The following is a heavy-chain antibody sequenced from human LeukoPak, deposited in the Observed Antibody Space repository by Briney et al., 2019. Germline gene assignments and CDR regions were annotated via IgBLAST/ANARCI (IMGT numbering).Heavy chain of an antibody. CDR3: ARAPYYYGSGRRYYFDY. V-gene: IGHV3-74*01. J-gene: IGHJ4*02. D-gene: IGHD3-10*01. CDR1: GFTFSSYW. CDR2: INSDGSST. Sequence: GGSLRLSCAASGFTFSSYWMHWVRQAPGKGLVWVSSINSDGSSTSYADSVKGRFTISRDNAKNSLHLQMNSLRAEDTAVYYCARAPYYYGSGRRYYFDYWGQGTLVTASS.